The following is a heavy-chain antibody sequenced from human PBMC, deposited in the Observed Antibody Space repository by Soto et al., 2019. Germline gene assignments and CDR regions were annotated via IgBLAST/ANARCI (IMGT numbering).Heavy chain of an antibody. CDR3: ARRRVTDAFDI. J-gene: IGHJ3*02. D-gene: IGHD2-21*02. V-gene: IGHV2-70*11. CDR1: GFSLSTSGMC. CDR2: IDWDDDK. Sequence: QSGPTLVNPTQTLTLTCTFSGFSLSTSGMCVNWIRQPPGKALEWLARIDWDDDKYYTTSLKTRLTISKDTSKNQVVLTVTNMDPVDTGTYYCARRRVTDAFDIWGQGTMVTVSS.